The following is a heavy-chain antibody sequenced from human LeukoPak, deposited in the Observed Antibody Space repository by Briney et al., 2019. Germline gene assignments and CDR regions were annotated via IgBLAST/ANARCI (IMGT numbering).Heavy chain of an antibody. CDR1: GGSISGYY. Sequence: SETLSLTCSVSGGSISGYYWTWIRQPAGKGLEWIGRVYTSGSTHYNPSLKTRLTMSVDTSKNKFSLKLSSVTAADTAVYYCARLITGTTTAFDIWGQGTMVTVSS. CDR2: VYTSGST. CDR3: ARLITGTTTAFDI. J-gene: IGHJ3*02. D-gene: IGHD1-7*01. V-gene: IGHV4-4*07.